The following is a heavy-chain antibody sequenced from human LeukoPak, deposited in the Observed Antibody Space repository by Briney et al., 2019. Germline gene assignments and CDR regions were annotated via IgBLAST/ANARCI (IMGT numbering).Heavy chain of an antibody. D-gene: IGHD3-22*01. J-gene: IGHJ4*02. CDR2: IYSGGST. V-gene: IGHV3-53*01. CDR1: GFTVSSNY. CDR3: ARDGGTYYYDSSGYYPQGYFDY. Sequence: RGSLRLSCAASGFTVSSNYMSWVRQAPGKGLEWVSVIYSGGSTYYADSVKGRFTISRDNSKNTLYLQMNSLRAEDTAVYYCARDGGTYYYDSSGYYPQGYFDYWGQGTLVTVSS.